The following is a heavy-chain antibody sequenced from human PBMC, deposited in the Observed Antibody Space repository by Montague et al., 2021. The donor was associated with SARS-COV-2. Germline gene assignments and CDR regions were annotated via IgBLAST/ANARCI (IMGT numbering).Heavy chain of an antibody. CDR3: TSAFYGDHWAFDV. V-gene: IGHV6-1*01. J-gene: IGHJ3*01. CDR1: GDSVSSTSAS. Sequence: CAISGDSVSSTSASWNWIRQSPSIGLEWLGRTYYRSWWRSQYPGSLESRITISGDTSKNQFSLQLNSVTPEDTAVYYCTSAFYGDHWAFDVWGQGTMVTVSS. D-gene: IGHD3-3*02. CDR2: TYYRSWWRS.